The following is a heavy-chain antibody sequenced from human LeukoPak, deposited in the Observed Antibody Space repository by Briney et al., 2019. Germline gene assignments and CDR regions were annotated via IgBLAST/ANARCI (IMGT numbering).Heavy chain of an antibody. Sequence: PSETLSLTCTVFGGPITGYYWGWVRQPPGKGLEWIGGIYYRGTTYYNPSLKSRVTISVDTSKNQFSLRLTSVTAADTAIYYCAGRYCSGGSCYAVDYWGQGTLVTVSS. V-gene: IGHV4-59*05. D-gene: IGHD2-15*01. CDR2: IYYRGTT. CDR1: GGPITGYY. CDR3: AGRYCSGGSCYAVDY. J-gene: IGHJ4*02.